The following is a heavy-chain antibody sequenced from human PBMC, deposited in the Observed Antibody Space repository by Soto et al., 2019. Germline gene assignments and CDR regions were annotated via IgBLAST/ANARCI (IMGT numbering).Heavy chain of an antibody. CDR2: IYYNGST. Sequence: SETLSLTCTVSGGSISSYYWSWIRQPPGKGLEWIGYIYYNGSTNYNPSLKSRVTISVDTSKNQFSLKLSSVTAADTAVYYCARHIPGSSSWSSPFDYWGQGTLVTVSS. D-gene: IGHD6-13*01. V-gene: IGHV4-59*08. CDR1: GGSISSYY. CDR3: ARHIPGSSSWSSPFDY. J-gene: IGHJ4*02.